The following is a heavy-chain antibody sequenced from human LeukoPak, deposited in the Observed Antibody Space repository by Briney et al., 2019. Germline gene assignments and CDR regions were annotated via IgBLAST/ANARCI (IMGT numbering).Heavy chain of an antibody. CDR2: INSDGRTT. CDR1: GFTFSSYW. Sequence: QPGGSLTLSCADSGFTFSSYWMHWVRQAPGKGLVWVSRINSDGRTTTYADSVRGRFTISRDNAKNTLYLQMNSLRAEDTAVYYCAREYSSWFDYWGQGTLVSVSS. J-gene: IGHJ4*02. D-gene: IGHD6-6*01. V-gene: IGHV3-74*01. CDR3: AREYSSWFDY.